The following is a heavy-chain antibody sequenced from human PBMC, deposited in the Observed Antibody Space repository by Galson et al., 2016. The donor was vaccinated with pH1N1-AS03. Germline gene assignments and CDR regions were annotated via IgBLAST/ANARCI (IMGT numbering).Heavy chain of an antibody. D-gene: IGHD4/OR15-4a*01. V-gene: IGHV3-64*01. CDR3: ARGPVSYANYWFPPPDY. CDR1: GFTFSSYA. J-gene: IGHJ4*02. CDR2: ISGNGVIT. Sequence: SLRLSCAAAGFTFSSYAMFWVRQAPGKGLEYVSAISGNGVITYYANSVKGKFTISRDNSKNTLYLQMGSLRPEDMAVYYCARGPVSYANYWFPPPDYWGQGTLVTVSS.